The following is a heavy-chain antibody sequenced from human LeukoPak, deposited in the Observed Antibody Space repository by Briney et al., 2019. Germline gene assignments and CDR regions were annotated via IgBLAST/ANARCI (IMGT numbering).Heavy chain of an antibody. D-gene: IGHD6-19*01. CDR2: IYYSGST. V-gene: IGHV4-59*01. Sequence: SETLSLTCTVSGGSISSYYWSWIRQPPGKGLEWIGYIYYSGSTTYNPSLQSRVTISIDTSKNQSSLKLSSVTAADTAVYYCASGASGWYNWFAPWGRGTLVTVSS. CDR1: GGSISSYY. J-gene: IGHJ5*02. CDR3: ASGASGWYNWFAP.